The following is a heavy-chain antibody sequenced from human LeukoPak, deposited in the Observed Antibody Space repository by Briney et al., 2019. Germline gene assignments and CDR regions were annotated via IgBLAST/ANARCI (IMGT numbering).Heavy chain of an antibody. Sequence: PSETLSLTCTVSGGSISNYYWSWIRQPAGKGLEWIGRFYASGSTIYNPSLKSRVTMSVDTSKNHFSLRLSSVTAADTAVYYCARGDITIFGVVIYYWGQGTLVTVSS. CDR1: GGSISNYY. J-gene: IGHJ4*02. CDR2: FYASGST. D-gene: IGHD3-3*01. V-gene: IGHV4-4*07. CDR3: ARGDITIFGVVIYY.